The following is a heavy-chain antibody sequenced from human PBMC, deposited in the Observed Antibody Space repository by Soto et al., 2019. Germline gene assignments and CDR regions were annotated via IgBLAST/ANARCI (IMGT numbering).Heavy chain of an antibody. V-gene: IGHV2-5*02. J-gene: IGHJ6*02. Sequence: QITLKESGPTLVKPTQTLTLTCTFSGFSLSTSGVGVGWIRQPPRKALEWLALIYWDDDKRYSPSLKSRLTISKDTSKNQVVLTMTNMDPVATATYYCAHHGYYSYGLDVWGQGTTVTVSS. CDR1: GFSLSTSGVG. CDR3: AHHGYYSYGLDV. CDR2: IYWDDDK.